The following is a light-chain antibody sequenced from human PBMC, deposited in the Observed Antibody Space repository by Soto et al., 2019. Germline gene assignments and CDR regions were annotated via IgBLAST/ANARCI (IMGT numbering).Light chain of an antibody. Sequence: EIVLTQSPATLSLSPGEGATLSWRASQSVSSYLAWYQQKPGQAPRLLIYDASNRATGIPARFSGSGSGTDFTLIIVSLEPEDFAVYYCQQRSNWPITFGQGTRLEIK. J-gene: IGKJ5*01. V-gene: IGKV3-11*01. CDR2: DAS. CDR1: QSVSSY. CDR3: QQRSNWPIT.